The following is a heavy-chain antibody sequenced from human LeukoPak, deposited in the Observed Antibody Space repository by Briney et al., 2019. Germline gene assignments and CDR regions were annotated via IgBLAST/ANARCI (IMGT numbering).Heavy chain of an antibody. CDR3: AELGITMIGGV. CDR2: VSSSGSTI. CDR1: GFTFSNYA. Sequence: GGSLRLSCAASGFTFSNYAMNWVRQAPGKGLEWVSYVSSSGSTIYYADSVKGRFTISRDNAKNSLYLQMNSLRAEDTAVYYCAELGITMIGGVWGKGTTVTISS. D-gene: IGHD3-10*02. V-gene: IGHV3-48*03. J-gene: IGHJ6*04.